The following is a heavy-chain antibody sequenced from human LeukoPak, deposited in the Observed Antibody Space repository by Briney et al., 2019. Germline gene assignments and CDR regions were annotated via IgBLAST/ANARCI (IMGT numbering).Heavy chain of an antibody. CDR3: AKSPGYSSS. D-gene: IGHD6-13*01. Sequence: GGSLTLSCAASGFTFSIYAMSWVRQAPGKGLEWVSTISGGGGNTYSADSVKGRFTISRDNSKNTLYLQMNSLRAEDTAVYYCAKSPGYSSSWGQGTLVTVSS. J-gene: IGHJ4*02. V-gene: IGHV3-23*01. CDR2: ISGGGGNT. CDR1: GFTFSIYA.